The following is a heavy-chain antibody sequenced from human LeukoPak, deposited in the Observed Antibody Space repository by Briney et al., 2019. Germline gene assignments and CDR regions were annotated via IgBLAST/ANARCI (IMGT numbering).Heavy chain of an antibody. D-gene: IGHD3-10*01. J-gene: IGHJ4*02. V-gene: IGHV3-23*01. CDR1: GFTFSSYA. CDR3: ARNRMVRGVPLFDY. CDR2: ISGSGGST. Sequence: GGSLRLSCAASGFTFSSYAMSWVRQAPGKRLEWVSAISGSGGSTYYADSVKGRFTISRDNAKNSLYLQMNSLRAEDTAVYYCARNRMVRGVPLFDYWGQGTLVTVSS.